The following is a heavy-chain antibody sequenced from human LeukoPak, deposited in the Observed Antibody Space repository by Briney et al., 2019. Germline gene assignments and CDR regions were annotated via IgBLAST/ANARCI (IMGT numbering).Heavy chain of an antibody. J-gene: IGHJ4*02. CDR3: AREVGYSSSWPADY. Sequence: ASVKVSCKASGYTFTGYYMHWVRQAPGQGLEWMGWISAYNGNTNYAQKLQGRVTMTTDTSTSTAYMELRSLRSDDTAVYYCAREVGYSSSWPADYWGQGTLVTVSS. CDR2: ISAYNGNT. CDR1: GYTFTGYY. V-gene: IGHV1-18*04. D-gene: IGHD6-13*01.